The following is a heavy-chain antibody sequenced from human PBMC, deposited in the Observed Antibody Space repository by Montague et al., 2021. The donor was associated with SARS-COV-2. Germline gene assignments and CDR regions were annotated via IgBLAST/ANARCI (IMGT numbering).Heavy chain of an antibody. V-gene: IGHV4-59*11. J-gene: IGHJ5*02. D-gene: IGHD3-10*01. CDR2: INSNGGT. CDR1: GGSISSHF. CDR3: ARATSVRGAVSWFDP. Sequence: SETLSLTCTVSGGSISSHFWGFIRQPPGKGLEWIGYINSNGGTNDNPSLTSRLTMSVDTSKNQFSLQLRSMTPADTAVYFCARATSVRGAVSWFDPWGQGILVTVSS.